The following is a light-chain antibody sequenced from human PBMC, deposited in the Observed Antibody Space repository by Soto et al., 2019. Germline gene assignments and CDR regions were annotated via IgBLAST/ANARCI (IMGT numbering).Light chain of an antibody. CDR2: RAS. CDR1: QSVSSNY. CDR3: QQRFNWQVT. Sequence: IVLTQSPGTLSLSPGERATLSCRASQSVSSNYLAWYQQKPGQAPKVLIYRASIRATGIPDRFTGSGSGTDFTLTISSLEPEDFAVYYCQQRFNWQVTFGQGTRLEIK. V-gene: IGKV3D-20*02. J-gene: IGKJ5*01.